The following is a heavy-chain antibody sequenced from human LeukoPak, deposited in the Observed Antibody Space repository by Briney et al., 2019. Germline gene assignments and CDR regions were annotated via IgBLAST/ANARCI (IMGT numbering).Heavy chain of an antibody. CDR1: GFTFTTYW. J-gene: IGHJ4*02. Sequence: GGSLRLSCGASGFTFTTYWMSWVRQAPGKGLEWVANIKQDGTEKYYADSVKGRFTISRDNSKNTLYLQMNSLRAEDTAVYYCARSGGVTTTLGYWGQGTLVTVSS. D-gene: IGHD4-17*01. CDR3: ARSGGVTTTLGY. CDR2: IKQDGTEK. V-gene: IGHV3-7*01.